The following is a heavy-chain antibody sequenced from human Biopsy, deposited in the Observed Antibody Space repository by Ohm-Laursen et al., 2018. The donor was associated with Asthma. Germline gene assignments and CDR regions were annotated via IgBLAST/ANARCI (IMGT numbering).Heavy chain of an antibody. J-gene: IGHJ5*02. D-gene: IGHD4-17*01. V-gene: IGHV3-23*01. CDR3: AKVGHGNGDYVGWFDP. CDR1: GFTVSNFA. Sequence: SLRLSCSASGFTVSNFAMNWVRQAPGQGLEWVSVISSGSGSTYYADSVKGRFTISRNTSMNTPYLQMNSLRAEDTAVYYCAKVGHGNGDYVGWFDPWGQGTLVTGSS. CDR2: ISSGSGST.